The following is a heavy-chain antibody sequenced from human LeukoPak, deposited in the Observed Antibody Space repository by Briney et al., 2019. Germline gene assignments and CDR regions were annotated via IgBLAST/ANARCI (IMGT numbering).Heavy chain of an antibody. V-gene: IGHV3-7*01. CDR2: IKQDGGEI. J-gene: IGHJ4*02. CDR3: AREDHSNYNY. D-gene: IGHD4-11*01. CDR1: GFTVSTNY. Sequence: GGSRRLSCAASGFTVSTNYMSCVRQAPGKGLEWVANIKQDGGEIFYVDSVKGRFTISRDNAKNSLYLQMNSLRAEDTAVYYCAREDHSNYNYWGQGTLVTVSS.